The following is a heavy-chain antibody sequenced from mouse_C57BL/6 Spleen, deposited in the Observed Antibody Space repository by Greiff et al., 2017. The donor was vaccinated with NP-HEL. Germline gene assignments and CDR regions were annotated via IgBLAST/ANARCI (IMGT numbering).Heavy chain of an antibody. CDR1: GYTFTSYW. CDR2: IYPSDSET. D-gene: IGHD1-1*01. CDR3: AREEYDYGSSFLDY. Sequence: QVQLQQPGAELVRPGSSVKLSCKASGYTFTSYWMDWVKQRPGQGLEWIGNIYPSDSETHYNQKFKDKATLTVDKSSSTAYMQLSSLTSEDSAVYYCAREEYDYGSSFLDYWGQGTTLTVSS. V-gene: IGHV1-61*01. J-gene: IGHJ2*01.